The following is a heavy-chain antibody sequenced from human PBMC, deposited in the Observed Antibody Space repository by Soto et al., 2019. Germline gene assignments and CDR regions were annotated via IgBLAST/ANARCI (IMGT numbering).Heavy chain of an antibody. D-gene: IGHD2-15*01. CDR1: GSSLSTSGVC. V-gene: IGHV2-5*02. CDR2: IYWDDDK. CDR3: AYLPCSGGSCYWFSYSGMDV. J-gene: IGHJ6*02. Sequence: QITLKESGPTLVKPTQTLTLTCTFSGSSLSTSGVCVAWIRQPPGKALEWLALIYWDDDKRYRPSLETRLTITKDTSKNQVVLTMTNMDSVDTAPYYCAYLPCSGGSCYWFSYSGMDVWGQGTTVTVSS.